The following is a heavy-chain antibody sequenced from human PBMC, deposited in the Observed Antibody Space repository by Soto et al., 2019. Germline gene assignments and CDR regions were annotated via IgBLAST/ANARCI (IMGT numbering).Heavy chain of an antibody. CDR2: IYHSGST. Sequence: ASETLSLTCAVSGGSISSGGYSWSWIRQPPGKGLEWIGYIYHSGSTYYNPSLKSRVTISVDRSKNQFSLKLSSVTAADTAVYYCARGIHSRYYDSSGHYYFDYWGQGTLVTVSS. CDR1: GGSISSGGYS. D-gene: IGHD3-22*01. J-gene: IGHJ4*02. CDR3: ARGIHSRYYDSSGHYYFDY. V-gene: IGHV4-30-2*01.